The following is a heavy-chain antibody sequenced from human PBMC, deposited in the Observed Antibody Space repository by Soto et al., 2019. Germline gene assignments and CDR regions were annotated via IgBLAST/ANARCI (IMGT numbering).Heavy chain of an antibody. Sequence: EVQLVQSGPEVKKSGESLKISCKGSGYSFTSNWIGWVRQMPGKGLEWMGIIYPSDSDTRYSPSFQGQVTISADKSISTAYLQWSSLKASDTATYYCARPPSGTTSFFDSWGQGTLVTVSS. CDR3: ARPPSGTTSFFDS. CDR1: GYSFTSNW. CDR2: IYPSDSDT. D-gene: IGHD1-7*01. V-gene: IGHV5-51*03. J-gene: IGHJ4*02.